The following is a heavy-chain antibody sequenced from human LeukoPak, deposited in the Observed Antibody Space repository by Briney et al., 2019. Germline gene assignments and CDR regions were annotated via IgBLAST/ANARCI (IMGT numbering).Heavy chain of an antibody. V-gene: IGHV4-30-4*08. CDR3: ARVVGSSSLDYYFDY. J-gene: IGHJ4*02. Sequence: SETLSLTCTVSGGSISSSSYYWGWIRQPPGKGLEWIGYIYYSGSTYYNPSLKSRVTISVDTSKNQFSLKLSSVTAADTAVYYRARVVGSSSLDYYFDYWGQGTLVTVSS. D-gene: IGHD6-6*01. CDR1: GGSISSSSYY. CDR2: IYYSGST.